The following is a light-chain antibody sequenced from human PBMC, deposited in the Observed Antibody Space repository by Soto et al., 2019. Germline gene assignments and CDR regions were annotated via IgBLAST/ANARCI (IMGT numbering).Light chain of an antibody. CDR3: QQYNNWPRT. Sequence: EIVMTQFPATLSVSPGERATLSCRASQSLRSNIAWYQQKPGQAPRLLIYDSFTRATGIPARFSGSGSGTEFTLTISSLQSEDFAVYYCQQYNNWPRTFGPGTKVDIK. J-gene: IGKJ1*01. CDR2: DSF. V-gene: IGKV3-15*01. CDR1: QSLRSN.